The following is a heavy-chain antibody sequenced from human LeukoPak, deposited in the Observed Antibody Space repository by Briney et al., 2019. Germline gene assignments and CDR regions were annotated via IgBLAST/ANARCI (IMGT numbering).Heavy chain of an antibody. CDR3: AREPVYYYDSSGYFDI. J-gene: IGHJ3*02. CDR2: IFYSGST. Sequence: SETLSLTCTVSGGSISSSSYYWAWIRQAPGKGLEFIGSIFYSGSTYYNPSLKSLFTISVDTSKNQFSLKLSSVTAADTAVYYCAREPVYYYDSSGYFDIWGQGTMVTVSS. D-gene: IGHD3-22*01. V-gene: IGHV4-39*07. CDR1: GGSISSSSYY.